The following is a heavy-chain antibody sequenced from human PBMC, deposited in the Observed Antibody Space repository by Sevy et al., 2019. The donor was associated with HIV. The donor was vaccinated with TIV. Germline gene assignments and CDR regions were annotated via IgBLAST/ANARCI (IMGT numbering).Heavy chain of an antibody. CDR3: ARDVGATQGVFDY. D-gene: IGHD1-26*01. V-gene: IGHV3-30-3*01. J-gene: IGHJ4*02. Sequence: GGSLRLSCAASGFTFSSYAMHWVRQAPGKGLEWVAVISYDGSNKYYADSVKGRFTISRDNSKNTLYLQMNSRRAEDTAVYYCARDVGATQGVFDYWGQGTLVTVSS. CDR2: ISYDGSNK. CDR1: GFTFSSYA.